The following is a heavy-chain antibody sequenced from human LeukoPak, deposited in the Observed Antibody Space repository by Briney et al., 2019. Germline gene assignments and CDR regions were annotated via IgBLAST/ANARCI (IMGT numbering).Heavy chain of an antibody. J-gene: IGHJ4*02. CDR3: AKESTQVIEVYFDS. CDR2: ITGSGVTS. D-gene: IGHD2/OR15-2a*01. Sequence: GGSLRLSCAASGFTLSSYAMSWVRQAPGKGLEWVSSITGSGVTSYYADSVKGRFTISRDNSKNTLYLEMNTLRADDTAVYFCAKESTQVIEVYFDSWGQGTLVTVSS. V-gene: IGHV3-23*01. CDR1: GFTLSSYA.